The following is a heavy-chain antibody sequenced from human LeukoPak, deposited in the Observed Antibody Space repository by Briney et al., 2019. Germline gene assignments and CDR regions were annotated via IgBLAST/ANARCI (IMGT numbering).Heavy chain of an antibody. Sequence: ASVKVSCKVSGYTLTELSMHWVRQAPGKGLEWMGGFDPEDGETIYAQKSQGRVTMTEDTSTDTAYMELSSLRSEDTAVYYCATGAPLGYSGYDGYYYFDYWGQGTLVTVSS. CDR1: GYTLTELS. CDR2: FDPEDGET. V-gene: IGHV1-24*01. D-gene: IGHD5-12*01. CDR3: ATGAPLGYSGYDGYYYFDY. J-gene: IGHJ4*02.